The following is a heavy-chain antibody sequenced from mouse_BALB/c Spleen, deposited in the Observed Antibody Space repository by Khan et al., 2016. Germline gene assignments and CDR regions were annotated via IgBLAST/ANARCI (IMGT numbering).Heavy chain of an antibody. J-gene: IGHJ2*01. CDR1: GYTFTDYE. CDR3: AKGLRRGYYFDS. CDR2: IHPGGGGS. D-gene: IGHD2-4*01. Sequence: QVQLQQSGAELVRPGASVKLSCKALGYTFTDYEMHWVKQTPGHGLEWIGAIHPGGGGSAYNQKFKVRATLTEDKSSSTAYMELSSLTSEDSAVYYCAKGLRRGYYFDSWGQGTTLTVSS. V-gene: IGHV1-15*01.